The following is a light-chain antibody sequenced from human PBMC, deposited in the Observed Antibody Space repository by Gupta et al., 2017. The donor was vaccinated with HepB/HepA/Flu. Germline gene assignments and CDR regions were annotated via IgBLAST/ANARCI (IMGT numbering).Light chain of an antibody. J-gene: IGLJ2*01. CDR3: CSFAGSNSVV. Sequence: QSALTQPASVSGSPGQSITISCTGTSSDIGTYNLVSWYQQHPGKAPKLILYKVNERPSGVSNRFSGSKSGNTASLTISGIQAEDEADYYCCSFAGSNSVVFGGGTKLTVL. CDR2: KVN. CDR1: SSDIGTYNL. V-gene: IGLV2-23*02.